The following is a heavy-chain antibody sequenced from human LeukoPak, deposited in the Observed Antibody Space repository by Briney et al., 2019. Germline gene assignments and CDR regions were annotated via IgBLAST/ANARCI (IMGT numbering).Heavy chain of an antibody. CDR2: INHSGST. CDR3: ARRQVLVPAAMRSRRIRGAFDI. J-gene: IGHJ3*02. Sequence: SETLSLTCAVYGGSFSGYYWSWIRQPPGKGLEWIGEINHSGSTNYNPSLKSRVTISVDTSKNQFSLKLSSVTAADTAVYYCARRQVLVPAAMRSRRIRGAFDIWGQGTMVTVSS. CDR1: GGSFSGYY. V-gene: IGHV4-34*01. D-gene: IGHD2-2*01.